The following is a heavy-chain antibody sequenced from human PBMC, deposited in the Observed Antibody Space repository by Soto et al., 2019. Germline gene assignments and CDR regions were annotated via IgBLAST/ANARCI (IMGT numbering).Heavy chain of an antibody. CDR1: GGTFSSYA. CDR2: IITIFGTA. CDR3: ARGTPIVVVPAAIGRSGAFDI. V-gene: IGHV1-69*01. J-gene: IGHJ3*02. Sequence: QVQLVQSGAEVKKPGSSVKVSCKASGGTFSSYAISWVRQAPGQGLEWIGGIITIFGTANYAQKFQGRVTITADESTSTAYMELSSLRSEDTAVYYCARGTPIVVVPAAIGRSGAFDIWGQGTMVTVSS. D-gene: IGHD2-2*01.